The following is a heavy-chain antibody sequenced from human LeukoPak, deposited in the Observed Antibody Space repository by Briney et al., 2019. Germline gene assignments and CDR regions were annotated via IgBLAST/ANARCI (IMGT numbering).Heavy chain of an antibody. J-gene: IGHJ4*02. D-gene: IGHD6-19*01. CDR1: GGSISSNSHF. CDR2: IYYSGST. V-gene: IGHV4-39*01. CDR3: ARHSGAGTGFVY. Sequence: SETLSLTCTVSGGSISSNSHFWDWIRQSPGKGLEWIGTIYYSGSTYYSPSLKSRVTISVDTSKNQFSLKLSSVTAADTAVYYCARHSGAGTGFVYWGQGTLVTVSS.